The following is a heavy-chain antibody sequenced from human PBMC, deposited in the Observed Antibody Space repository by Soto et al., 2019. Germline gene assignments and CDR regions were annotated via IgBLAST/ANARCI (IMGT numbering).Heavy chain of an antibody. V-gene: IGHV4-59*08. J-gene: IGHJ4*02. CDR2: IYYSGST. Sequence: SETLSLTCTVSGGSISSYYWSWIRQPPGKGLEWIGYIYYSGSTNYNPSLKSRVTISVDTSKNQFSPKLSSVTAADTAVYYCARAGGYYYDSSGVVFDYWGQGTLVTVSS. CDR1: GGSISSYY. CDR3: ARAGGYYYDSSGVVFDY. D-gene: IGHD3-22*01.